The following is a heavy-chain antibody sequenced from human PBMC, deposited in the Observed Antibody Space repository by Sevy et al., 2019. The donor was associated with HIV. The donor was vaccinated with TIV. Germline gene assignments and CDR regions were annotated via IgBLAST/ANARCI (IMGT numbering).Heavy chain of an antibody. CDR2: ISDRGHIT. J-gene: IGHJ6*02. D-gene: IGHD3-16*01. CDR3: VAEPPSGGLGNYHYGLDL. V-gene: IGHV3-30*03. Sequence: GGSLRLSCEASGFTFSDYDMHWVRQAPGKGLEWLSFISDRGHITFYGDSVRGRSTISRDNAKNTLYLQVNSLKTEDAAVYYCVAEPPSGGLGNYHYGLDLWGQWTTVTVSS. CDR1: GFTFSDYD.